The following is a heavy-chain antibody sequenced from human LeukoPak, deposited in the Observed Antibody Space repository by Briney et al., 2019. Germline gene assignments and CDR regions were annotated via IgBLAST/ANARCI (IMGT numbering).Heavy chain of an antibody. Sequence: ASVKVSCKASGYTFTSFAMNWVRPAPGQGREWMGWINTNTGNPTYAQGFTGRFVFSLDTSVSTAYLQISSLKAEDTAVYYCAREFEYSSSGHDAFDIWGQGTMVTVSS. D-gene: IGHD6-6*01. CDR3: AREFEYSSSGHDAFDI. CDR2: INTNTGNP. J-gene: IGHJ3*02. CDR1: GYTFTSFA. V-gene: IGHV7-4-1*02.